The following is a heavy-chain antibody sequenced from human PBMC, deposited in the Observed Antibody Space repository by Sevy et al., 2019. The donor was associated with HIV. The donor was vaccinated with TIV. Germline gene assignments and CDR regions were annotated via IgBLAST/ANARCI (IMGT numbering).Heavy chain of an antibody. J-gene: IGHJ6*02. CDR3: ARDRYYDASGYYYYYYGLDV. V-gene: IGHV3-23*01. D-gene: IGHD3-22*01. CDR1: GITFSSYA. CDR2: ISAGGGRT. Sequence: GGSLRLSCAASGITFSSYAMSWVRQAPGKGLEWVSGISAGGGRTYHADSVKGRFTMSGDKSKNTLYLQMNSLTAEDTAVYYCARDRYYDASGYYYYYYGLDVWGQGTTVTVSS.